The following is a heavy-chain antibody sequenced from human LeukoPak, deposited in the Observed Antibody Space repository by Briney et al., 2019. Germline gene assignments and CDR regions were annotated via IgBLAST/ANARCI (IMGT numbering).Heavy chain of an antibody. V-gene: IGHV4-30-2*01. J-gene: IGHJ4*02. CDR1: GGSISSGDYY. CDR3: ARSTWLLDK. D-gene: IGHD3-22*01. CDR2: VYDSGET. Sequence: ASEALSLTCIVSGGSISSGDYYWSWIRQPPGKGLEWIGSVYDSGETYFNPSLMSRVTMSVDRSKNQFSLKLNSVTAADTAVYYCARSTWLLDKWGQGTLVTVSS.